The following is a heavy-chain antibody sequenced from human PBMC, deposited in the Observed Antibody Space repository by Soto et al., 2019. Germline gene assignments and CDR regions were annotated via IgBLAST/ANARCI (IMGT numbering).Heavy chain of an antibody. V-gene: IGHV4-31*03. CDR2: IYYSGST. CDR3: ARDRTTVVTAIFGNAFDI. J-gene: IGHJ3*02. CDR1: GGSISSGGYY. Sequence: QVQLQESGPGLVKPSQTLSLTCTVSGGSISSGGYYWSWIRQHPGKGLEWIGYIYYSGSTYYNPSLKSRVTISVDTSKNQFSLKLSSVTAADTAVYYCARDRTTVVTAIFGNAFDIWGQGTMVTVSS. D-gene: IGHD2-21*02.